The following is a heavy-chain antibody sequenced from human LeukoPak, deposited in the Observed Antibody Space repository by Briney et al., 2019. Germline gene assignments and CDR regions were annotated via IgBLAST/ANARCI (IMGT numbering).Heavy chain of an antibody. Sequence: GGSLRLSCAASGFTFSSYSMNWVRQAPGKGLEWVSYISSSSSTIYYADSVKGRFTISRDNAKNSLYLQMNSLRAEDTAVYYCASTPYGDYGWGQGTLATVSS. CDR3: ASTPYGDYG. CDR2: ISSSSSTI. D-gene: IGHD4-17*01. V-gene: IGHV3-48*04. J-gene: IGHJ1*01. CDR1: GFTFSSYS.